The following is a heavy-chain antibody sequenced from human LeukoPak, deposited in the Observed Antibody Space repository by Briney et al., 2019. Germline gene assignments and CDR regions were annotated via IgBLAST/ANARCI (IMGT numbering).Heavy chain of an antibody. J-gene: IGHJ6*03. D-gene: IGHD1-26*01. Sequence: SETLSLTCAVYGGSFSGYYWSWIRQPPGKGLEWIGEINHSGSTNYNPSLKSRVTISVDTSKNQFSLKLSSVTAADTAVYYCAGTYSGSYGFYYYMDVWGKGTTVTISS. V-gene: IGHV4-34*01. CDR1: GGSFSGYY. CDR3: AGTYSGSYGFYYYMDV. CDR2: INHSGST.